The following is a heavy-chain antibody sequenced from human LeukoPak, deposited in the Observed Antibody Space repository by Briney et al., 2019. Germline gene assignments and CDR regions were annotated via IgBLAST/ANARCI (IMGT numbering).Heavy chain of an antibody. V-gene: IGHV3-53*05. CDR2: IYTGGNT. CDR3: PRDGRYCIITSCYGYYGMDV. J-gene: IGHJ6*02. D-gene: IGHD2-2*01. Sequence: PGGSLRLSCAASGFTVSSNYMNWVRQAPGKGLEWVSVIYTGGNTYYADSVKGRFTISRDNSKNTLDLQMNSLRPEDTAVYYCPRDGRYCIITSCYGYYGMDVWGQGTTVTVTS. CDR1: GFTVSSNY.